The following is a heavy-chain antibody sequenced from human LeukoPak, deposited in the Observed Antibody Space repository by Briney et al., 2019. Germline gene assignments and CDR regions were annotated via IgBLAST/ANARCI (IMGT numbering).Heavy chain of an antibody. CDR2: IIPIFGTA. Sequence: SVKVTCKASGGTFTSSAISWVRQAPGQGLEWMGRIIPIFGTANSAQKFQGRITITKDEFTTTAYMELSSLRSEDTAVYYCARGVGATMPHYFDYWGQGTMVTVSS. CDR1: GGTFTSSA. CDR3: ARGVGATMPHYFDY. J-gene: IGHJ4*02. V-gene: IGHV1-69*05. D-gene: IGHD1-26*01.